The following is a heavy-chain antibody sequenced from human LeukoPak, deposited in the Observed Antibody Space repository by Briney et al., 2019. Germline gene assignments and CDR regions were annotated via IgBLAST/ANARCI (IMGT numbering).Heavy chain of an antibody. CDR3: ARVHSAGSSSSWQDAFDI. V-gene: IGHV1-8*01. Sequence: ASVKVSCKASGYTFTNYDINWVRQATGQGLEWMGWMNPDSGNTGYEQKFQGRVTMARNTSISTAYMELSSLRSEDTAVYYCARVHSAGSSSSWQDAFDIWGQGTRVTVSS. CDR1: GYTFTNYD. CDR2: MNPDSGNT. D-gene: IGHD6-13*01. J-gene: IGHJ3*02.